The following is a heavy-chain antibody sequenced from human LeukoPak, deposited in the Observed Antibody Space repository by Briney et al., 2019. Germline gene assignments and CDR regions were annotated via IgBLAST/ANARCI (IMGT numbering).Heavy chain of an antibody. J-gene: IGHJ4*02. CDR2: IYYTGTT. Sequence: SETLSLTCTVSGGSISTYFWTWIRQFPGKGLEWIGYIYYTGTTSYNPSLKSRVTISVDTSKNQFSLKLSSVTAADTAVYYCARGARAGYNLEPFDYWGQGTLVTVSS. CDR1: GGSISTYF. D-gene: IGHD5-24*01. CDR3: ARGARAGYNLEPFDY. V-gene: IGHV4-59*08.